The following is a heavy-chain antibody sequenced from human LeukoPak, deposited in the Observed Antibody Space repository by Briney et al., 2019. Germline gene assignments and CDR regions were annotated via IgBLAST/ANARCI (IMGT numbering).Heavy chain of an antibody. J-gene: IGHJ5*02. D-gene: IGHD4-17*01. CDR1: GYTFTGYH. Sequence: ASLKVSCKASGYTFTGYHMHWVRQAPGQGLEWMGWINPNSGGTNFAQKFQGRVTMTRDTSISTAYMELSRLRSDDTAVYFCARVGTTVTTLSWFDPWGQGTLVTVSS. CDR2: INPNSGGT. V-gene: IGHV1-2*02. CDR3: ARVGTTVTTLSWFDP.